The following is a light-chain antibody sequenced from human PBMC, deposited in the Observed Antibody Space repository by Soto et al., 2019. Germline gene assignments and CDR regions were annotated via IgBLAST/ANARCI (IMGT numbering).Light chain of an antibody. V-gene: IGLV2-14*01. J-gene: IGLJ1*01. CDR3: SSYTDSTNCV. CDR2: QVT. Sequence: QSVLTQPASVSGSTGQSITISCTGCSCDVDTRNFVSWYQQHPGKAPKLMIYQVTNRTSGASNRFSGSKSGNTASLTISGLQAEDEADYYCSSYTDSTNCVFGSGTKGAVL. CDR1: SCDVDTRNF.